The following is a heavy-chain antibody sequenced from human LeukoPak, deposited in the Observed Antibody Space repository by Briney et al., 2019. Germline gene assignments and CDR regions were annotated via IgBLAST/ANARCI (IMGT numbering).Heavy chain of an antibody. CDR1: GFTFYG. J-gene: IGHJ6*03. Sequence: GGSLRLSCAASGFTFYGMHWVGQAPGKGLEWVSGIIWDSGKIGYADSVKGRFTISRDNAKNSLYLQMNSLRDEDTALYYCAKDPWWYSTSQGSGFYYYMDVWGKGTTVIVSS. D-gene: IGHD6-13*01. CDR3: AKDPWWYSTSQGSGFYYYMDV. V-gene: IGHV3-9*01. CDR2: IIWDSGKI.